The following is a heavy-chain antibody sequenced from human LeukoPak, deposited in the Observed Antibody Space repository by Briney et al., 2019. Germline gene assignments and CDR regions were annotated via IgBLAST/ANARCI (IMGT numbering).Heavy chain of an antibody. CDR3: AKRPIVVVPAAMDPDY. CDR1: GFTFSSYA. V-gene: IGHV3-23*01. CDR2: ISGSGGST. D-gene: IGHD2-2*01. Sequence: GGSLRLSCAASGFTFSSYAMSWVRQAPGKGLEWVSAISGSGGSTYYADSVKGRFTISRDNSKNTLYLQMTSLRAEGTAVYYCAKRPIVVVPAAMDPDYWGQGTLVTVSS. J-gene: IGHJ4*02.